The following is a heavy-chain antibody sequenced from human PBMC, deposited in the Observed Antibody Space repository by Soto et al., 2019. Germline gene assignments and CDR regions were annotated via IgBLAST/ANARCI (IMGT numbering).Heavy chain of an antibody. V-gene: IGHV1-18*01. J-gene: IGHJ5*02. Sequence: WASVKVSCKASGYTFTSYGVSWVRQAPGRGLEWMGWISAYNGNTNYAQKLQGRVTMTTDTSTSTAYMELRSLRSDDTAVYYCARGGFTMVRGQKNWFDPWGQGTLVTVSS. CDR1: GYTFTSYG. CDR3: ARGGFTMVRGQKNWFDP. D-gene: IGHD3-10*01. CDR2: ISAYNGNT.